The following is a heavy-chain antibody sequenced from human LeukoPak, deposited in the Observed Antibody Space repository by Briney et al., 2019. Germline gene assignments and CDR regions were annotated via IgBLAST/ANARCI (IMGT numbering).Heavy chain of an antibody. D-gene: IGHD2-2*01. CDR2: IYSGGST. J-gene: IGHJ4*02. V-gene: IGHV3-53*01. CDR1: GFTVSSNY. Sequence: GGSLRLSCAVSGFTVSSNYMSWVRQAPGKGLEHVSVIYSGGSTYYADSVKGRFTISRHNSKNTLYLQMNSLRAEDTAIYYCAKGPIVPVATYFFDNWGQGTLVIVSS. CDR3: AKGPIVPVATYFFDN.